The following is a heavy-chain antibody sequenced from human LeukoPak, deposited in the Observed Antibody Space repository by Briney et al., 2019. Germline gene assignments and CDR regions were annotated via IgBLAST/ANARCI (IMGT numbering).Heavy chain of an antibody. CDR2: INHSGST. Sequence: PSETLSLTCTVSGGSINNYYWSWIRQPPGKGLEWIGEINHSGSTNYNPSLKSRVTISVDTSKNQFSLKLSSVTAADTAVYYCARGCPSSGVTDDAFDIWGQGTMVTVSS. V-gene: IGHV4-34*01. J-gene: IGHJ3*02. CDR3: ARGCPSSGVTDDAFDI. CDR1: GGSINNYY. D-gene: IGHD3-22*01.